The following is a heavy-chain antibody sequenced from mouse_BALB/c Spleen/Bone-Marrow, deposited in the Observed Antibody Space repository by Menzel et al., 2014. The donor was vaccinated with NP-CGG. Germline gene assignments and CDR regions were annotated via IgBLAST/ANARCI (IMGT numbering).Heavy chain of an antibody. CDR3: ARSYYAMDY. J-gene: IGHJ4*01. Sequence: VQLQQPGAELVKPGASVKLSCTASGFNIKDTYMHWVKQRPEQGLEWIGRIDPANGNTKYDPKFQGKVTITADTSSNTPYLQLSSLTSEDTAVYYCARSYYAMDYWGQGTSVTVSS. V-gene: IGHV14-3*02. CDR1: GFNIKDTY. CDR2: IDPANGNT. D-gene: IGHD1-1*01.